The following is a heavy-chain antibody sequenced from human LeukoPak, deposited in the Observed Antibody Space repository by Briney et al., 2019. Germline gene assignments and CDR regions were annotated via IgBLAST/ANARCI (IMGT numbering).Heavy chain of an antibody. CDR1: GFTFSSYS. Sequence: GGSLRLSCAASGFTFSSYSMNWVRQAPGKGLEWVSSISSSSSYIYYADSVKGRFTISRDNAKNSLYLQMNSLRAEDTAVYYCARVGNSDAFDIWGQGTMVTVSS. CDR2: ISSSSSYI. J-gene: IGHJ3*02. CDR3: ARVGNSDAFDI. V-gene: IGHV3-21*01. D-gene: IGHD1-26*01.